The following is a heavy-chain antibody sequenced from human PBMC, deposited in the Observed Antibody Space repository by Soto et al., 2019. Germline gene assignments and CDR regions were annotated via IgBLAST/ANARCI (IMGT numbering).Heavy chain of an antibody. V-gene: IGHV4-59*12. Sequence: SETLSLTCTVSGGSISGYYWSWIRQPPGKGLEWIGYIYYSGSTSYNPSLKSRLTISVDTSKNQFSLTFNSVTAMDTAVYYCAKIVGTGRGPWFDPWGQGTLVTVSS. J-gene: IGHJ5*02. CDR2: IYYSGST. CDR3: AKIVGTGRGPWFDP. CDR1: GGSISGYY. D-gene: IGHD1-26*01.